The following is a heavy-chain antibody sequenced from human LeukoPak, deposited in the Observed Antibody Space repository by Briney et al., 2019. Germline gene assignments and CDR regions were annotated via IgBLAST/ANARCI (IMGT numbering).Heavy chain of an antibody. D-gene: IGHD5-12*01. J-gene: IGHJ4*02. Sequence: GASVKVSCKASGDTFTIYGNSWVRRAPGQGLEWMGWISAYNGNTNYAQKLQGRVTMTTDTSTSTAYMELRSLRSDDTAVYYCARERGAIVATTNRASAFDYWGQGTLVTVSS. CDR1: GDTFTIYG. CDR3: ARERGAIVATTNRASAFDY. V-gene: IGHV1-18*01. CDR2: ISAYNGNT.